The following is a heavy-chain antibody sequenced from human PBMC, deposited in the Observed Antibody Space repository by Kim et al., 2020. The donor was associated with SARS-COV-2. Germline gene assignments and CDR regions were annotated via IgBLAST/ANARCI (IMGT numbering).Heavy chain of an antibody. Sequence: TYYNPSLKRRVTISVDTSKTQFSLKLSSVTAADTAVYYCARGSPSGLFDPWGQGTLVTVSS. V-gene: IGHV4-31*02. CDR3: ARGSPSGLFDP. CDR2: T. J-gene: IGHJ5*02.